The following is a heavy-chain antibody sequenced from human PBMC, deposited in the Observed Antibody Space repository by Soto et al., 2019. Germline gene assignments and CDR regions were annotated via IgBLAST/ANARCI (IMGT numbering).Heavy chain of an antibody. CDR2: IYYSGST. CDR1: GYSISSSYY. CDR3: ARTRYSYDSSGYYPFFDY. Sequence: SETLSLTCAVSGYSISSSYYWSWIRQPPGKGLEWIGYIYYSGSTNYNPSLKSRVTISVDTSKNQFSLKLSSVTAADTAVYYCARTRYSYDSSGYYPFFDYWGQGTLVTVSS. J-gene: IGHJ4*02. D-gene: IGHD3-22*01. V-gene: IGHV4-61*01.